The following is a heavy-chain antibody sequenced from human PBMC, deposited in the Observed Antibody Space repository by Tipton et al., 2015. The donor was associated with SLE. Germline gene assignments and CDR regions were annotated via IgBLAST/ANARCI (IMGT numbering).Heavy chain of an antibody. CDR2: INHSGST. CDR1: GGSFSGYY. Sequence: TLSLTCAVYGGSFSGYYWSWIRQPQGKGLEWIGEINHSGSTNYNPSLKSRVTISVDTSKNQFSLKLSSVTAADTAVYYCAGLFSSSWLPLGYYYYGMYVWGQGTTVTVSS. D-gene: IGHD6-13*01. CDR3: AGLFSSSWLPLGYYYYGMYV. V-gene: IGHV4-34*01. J-gene: IGHJ6*02.